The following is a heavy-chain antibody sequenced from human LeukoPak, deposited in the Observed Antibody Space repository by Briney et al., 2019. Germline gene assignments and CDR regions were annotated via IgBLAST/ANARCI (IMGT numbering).Heavy chain of an antibody. J-gene: IGHJ3*02. D-gene: IGHD3-10*01. CDR3: ARDFTDVITMVRGVDDAFDI. V-gene: IGHV3-21*01. CDR2: ISSSSSYI. CDR1: GFTFSSYS. Sequence: GGSLRLSCAASGFTFSSYSMNWVRQAPGKGLEWVSSISSSSSYIYYADSVKGRFTISRDNAKNSLYLQMSSLRAEDTAVYYCARDFTDVITMVRGVDDAFDIWGQGTMVTVSS.